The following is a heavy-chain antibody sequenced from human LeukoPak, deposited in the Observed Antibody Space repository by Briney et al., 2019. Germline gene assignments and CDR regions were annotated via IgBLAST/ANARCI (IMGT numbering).Heavy chain of an antibody. J-gene: IGHJ6*03. D-gene: IGHD4-17*01. Sequence: GASVKVPCKASGGTFSSYAISWVRQAPGQGLEWMGGIIPIFGTANYAQKFQGRVTITADKSTSTAYMELSGLRSEDTAVYYCARAFSATVTTVSDYYYYYMDVWGKGTTVTVSS. V-gene: IGHV1-69*06. CDR2: IIPIFGTA. CDR1: GGTFSSYA. CDR3: ARAFSATVTTVSDYYYYYMDV.